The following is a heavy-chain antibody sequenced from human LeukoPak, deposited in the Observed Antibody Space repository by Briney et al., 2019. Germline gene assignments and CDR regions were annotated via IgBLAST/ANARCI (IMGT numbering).Heavy chain of an antibody. Sequence: SETLSLTCTVSGGSISSGDYYWSWIRQPPGKGLEWIGYIYYSGSTYYNPSLKSRVTISVDMSKNQFSLKLSSVTAADTAAYYCASDYCSSTSCSSRGGYYYYYMDVWGKGTTVTVSS. J-gene: IGHJ6*03. V-gene: IGHV4-30-4*08. CDR3: ASDYCSSTSCSSRGGYYYYYMDV. D-gene: IGHD2-2*01. CDR2: IYYSGST. CDR1: GGSISSGDYY.